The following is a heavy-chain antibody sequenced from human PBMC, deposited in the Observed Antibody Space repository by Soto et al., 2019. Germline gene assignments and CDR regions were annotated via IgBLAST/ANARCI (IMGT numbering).Heavy chain of an antibody. Sequence: GGSLRLSCAASGFTFSGYAMSWVRQAPGKGLEWVSAISGSGGSTYYADSVKGRFTISRDNSKNTLYLQMNSLRAEDTAVYYCXKAQRVTVARGWNWFDPWGQGTLVTVSS. CDR2: ISGSGGST. V-gene: IGHV3-23*01. J-gene: IGHJ5*02. D-gene: IGHD6-19*01. CDR3: XKAQRVTVARGWNWFDP. CDR1: GFTFSGYA.